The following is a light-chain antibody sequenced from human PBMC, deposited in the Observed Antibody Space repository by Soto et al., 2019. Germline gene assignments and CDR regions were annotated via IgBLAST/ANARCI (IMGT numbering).Light chain of an antibody. CDR3: QQGYSFPLT. Sequence: DIQMTQSPSSVSASVGDRVTIACRASQSINSYLSWYQQTPGKAPKLLIHYASRLESGVPSRFSGSGSGTDFSLTISSLQPEDFATYYCQQGYSFPLTFGGGTKVDIK. CDR2: YAS. J-gene: IGKJ4*01. CDR1: QSINSY. V-gene: IGKV1D-12*01.